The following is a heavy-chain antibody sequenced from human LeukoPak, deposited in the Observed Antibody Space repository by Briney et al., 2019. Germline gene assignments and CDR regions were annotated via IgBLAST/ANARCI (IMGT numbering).Heavy chain of an antibody. Sequence: SETLSLTCAVSGYSISSGYYWGWIRQPPGKGLEWVGSIYHSGSTYYNPSLKSRVTISVDTSKNQFSLKLSSVTAADTAVYYCARGNWNDLWGQGTLVTVSS. J-gene: IGHJ5*02. CDR2: IYHSGST. CDR1: GYSISSGYY. CDR3: ARGNWNDL. V-gene: IGHV4-38-2*01.